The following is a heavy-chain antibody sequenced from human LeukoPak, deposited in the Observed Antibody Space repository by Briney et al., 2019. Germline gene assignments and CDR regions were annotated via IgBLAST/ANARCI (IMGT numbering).Heavy chain of an antibody. J-gene: IGHJ5*02. CDR1: GYTFTSYG. V-gene: IGHV1-18*01. Sequence: ASVKVSCKASGYTFTSYGISWVRQAPGQGLEWMGWISAYNGNTNYAQKLQGRVTMTTDTSTSTAYMELRSLRSDDTAVYYCARNLPSSWSANWFDPWGQGTLVTVSS. D-gene: IGHD6-13*01. CDR2: ISAYNGNT. CDR3: ARNLPSSWSANWFDP.